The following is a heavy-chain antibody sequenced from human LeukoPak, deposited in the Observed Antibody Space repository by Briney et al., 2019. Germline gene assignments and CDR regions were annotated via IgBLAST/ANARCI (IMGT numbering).Heavy chain of an antibody. CDR1: GYTFTRYY. Sequence: ASVKVSCKASGYTFTRYYMHWVRQAPGQGLEWMGWINPNSGGTNYAQKFQGRVNMTRDTAISTAYMELSRLRSDDTAVYYCARGRYCSGGSCYSLDYWGQGTLVTDSS. V-gene: IGHV1-2*02. D-gene: IGHD2-15*01. CDR3: ARGRYCSGGSCYSLDY. J-gene: IGHJ4*02. CDR2: INPNSGGT.